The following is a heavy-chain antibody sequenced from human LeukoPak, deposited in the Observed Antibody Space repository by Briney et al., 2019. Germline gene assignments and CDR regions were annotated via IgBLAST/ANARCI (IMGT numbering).Heavy chain of an antibody. CDR2: INFSGST. V-gene: IGHV4-59*01. Sequence: SETLSLTCTVPSGSIRSYYWSWIRQPPGEGLEWIGYINFSGSTNYNPSLKSRVTISADTSKDQFSLKLTSVTAADTAVFYCARVASGYDVFDIWGQGTMVTVSS. J-gene: IGHJ3*02. CDR1: SGSIRSYY. D-gene: IGHD3-3*01. CDR3: ARVASGYDVFDI.